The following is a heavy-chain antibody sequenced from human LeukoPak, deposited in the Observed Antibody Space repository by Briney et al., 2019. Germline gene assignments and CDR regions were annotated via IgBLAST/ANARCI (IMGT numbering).Heavy chain of an antibody. J-gene: IGHJ3*02. CDR3: AREDYIDAFDI. CDR1: GFTFSSYW. D-gene: IGHD4-11*01. CDR2: IKQDGREK. Sequence: GVSLRLSCAASGFTFSSYWMSWVRQAPGKGLEWVANIKQDGREKYYVDSVKGRFTISRDNAKNLLYLQMNSLRAEDTAVYYCAREDYIDAFDIWGQGTMVTVSS. V-gene: IGHV3-7*04.